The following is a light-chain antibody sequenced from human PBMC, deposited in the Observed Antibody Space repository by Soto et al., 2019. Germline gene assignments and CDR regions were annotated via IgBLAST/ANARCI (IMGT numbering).Light chain of an antibody. CDR3: QQYNKWPPT. CDR2: DAS. V-gene: IGKV3D-15*01. CDR1: QTLINTY. Sequence: EIVLTQAPGTLSLSPGDRATLSCRASQTLINTYLAWYQQRPGLAPRLLIYDASTRAPGIPDRFSGSESGTEFTLTISGLQSEDSAVYYCQQYNKWPPTFGGGTKVEI. J-gene: IGKJ4*01.